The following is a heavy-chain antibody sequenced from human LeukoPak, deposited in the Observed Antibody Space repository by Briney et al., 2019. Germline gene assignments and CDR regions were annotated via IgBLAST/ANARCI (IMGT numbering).Heavy chain of an antibody. J-gene: IGHJ3*02. Sequence: PGGSLRLSCAASGFTFSSYGMHWVRQAPGKGLEWVAVISYDGSNKYYADSVKGRFTISGDNSKNTLYLQMNSLRAEDTAVYYCAKEERTYCGGDCYSSDAFDIWGQGTMVTVSS. CDR2: ISYDGSNK. CDR1: GFTFSSYG. V-gene: IGHV3-30*18. D-gene: IGHD2-21*02. CDR3: AKEERTYCGGDCYSSDAFDI.